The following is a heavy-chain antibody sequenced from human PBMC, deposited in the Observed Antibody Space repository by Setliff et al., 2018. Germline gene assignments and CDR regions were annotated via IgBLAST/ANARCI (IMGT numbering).Heavy chain of an antibody. D-gene: IGHD3-3*01. CDR3: ARHFYPPDFFAH. Sequence: SETLSLTCSASGVDVIERLYYWSWVRQSPGKGLEWIGTRYYTGTTFYNPSLESRVAVSLDASEKKFSLNLRSVTTADAAVYYCARHFYPPDFFAHWGQGLLVTVSS. CDR1: GVDVIERLYY. CDR2: RYYTGTT. J-gene: IGHJ4*02. V-gene: IGHV4-39*01.